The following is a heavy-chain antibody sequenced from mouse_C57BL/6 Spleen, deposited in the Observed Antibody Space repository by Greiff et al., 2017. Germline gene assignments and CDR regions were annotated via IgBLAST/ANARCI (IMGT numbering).Heavy chain of an antibody. CDR1: GYAFTNYL. J-gene: IGHJ3*01. Sequence: VKLQQSGAELVRPGHSVKVSCKASGYAFTNYLIVWGKQRPGQGLERIGVMNPGSGGANYNEKFKGQATLTADKSSSTAYMQLCSLTSDDSAVYFCAREAYYGTSAWFAYRGQGTLVTVSA. V-gene: IGHV1-54*01. D-gene: IGHD1-1*01. CDR3: AREAYYGTSAWFAY. CDR2: MNPGSGGA.